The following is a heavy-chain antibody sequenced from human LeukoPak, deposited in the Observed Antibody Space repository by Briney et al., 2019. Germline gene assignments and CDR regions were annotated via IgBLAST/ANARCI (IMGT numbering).Heavy chain of an antibody. CDR3: ARGYSSDN. V-gene: IGHV3-66*01. D-gene: IGHD2-21*01. J-gene: IGHJ4*02. CDR1: GFXVSSNY. Sequence: GGSLRLSCGASGFXVSSNYMSWVRQAPGKGLEWVSVIYSGGSTYYADSVKGRFTISRDNSKNTLNLQMNSLRAEDTAVYYCARGYSSDNWGQGTLVTVSS. CDR2: IYSGGST.